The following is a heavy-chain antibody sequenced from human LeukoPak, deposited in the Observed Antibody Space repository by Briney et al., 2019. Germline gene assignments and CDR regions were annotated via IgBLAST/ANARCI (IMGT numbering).Heavy chain of an antibody. V-gene: IGHV4-34*01. Sequence: SETLSLTCAVYGGSFSGYYWNWIRQSPGKGLEWIGEINHSGNTNYNPSLKSRVTISVDTSKNQFSLKLSSVTAADTAVYYCARHGTSSYYYYAMDVWGQGTTVTVSS. D-gene: IGHD1-26*01. J-gene: IGHJ6*02. CDR3: ARHGTSSYYYYAMDV. CDR2: INHSGNT. CDR1: GGSFSGYY.